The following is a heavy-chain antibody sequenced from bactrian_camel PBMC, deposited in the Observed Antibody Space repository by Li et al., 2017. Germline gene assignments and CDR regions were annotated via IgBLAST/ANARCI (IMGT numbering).Heavy chain of an antibody. CDR1: GSSVTENC. CDR2: ISSAGTT. CDR3: VAERAWRLGSSLDAAAYNY. Sequence: HVQLVESGGGSVQAGGSLKLSCAMSGSSVTENCLGWFHQNRGTEREGVASISSAGTTHYTDSVKGRFTISKDNAKNTLYLQMNSLKVEDTAMYYCVAERAWRLGSSLDAAAYNYWGQGTQVTVS. V-gene: IGHV3S53*01. D-gene: IGHD4*01. J-gene: IGHJ4*01.